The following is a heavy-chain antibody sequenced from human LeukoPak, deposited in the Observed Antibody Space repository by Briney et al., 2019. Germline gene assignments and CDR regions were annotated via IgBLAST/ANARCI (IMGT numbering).Heavy chain of an antibody. V-gene: IGHV3-33*05. D-gene: IGHD2-2*01. J-gene: IGHJ4*02. Sequence: GGSLRLSCAASGFTFSSYGMHWVRQAPGKGLEWVAVISYDGSNKYYGDSVKGRFTISRDNAKSLLYLQMNSLRDEDTAVYYCARAAYASSPDYWGQGTLVTVSS. CDR1: GFTFSSYG. CDR3: ARAAYASSPDY. CDR2: ISYDGSNK.